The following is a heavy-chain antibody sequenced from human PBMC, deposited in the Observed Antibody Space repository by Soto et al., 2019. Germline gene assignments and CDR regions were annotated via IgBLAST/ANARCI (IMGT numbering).Heavy chain of an antibody. J-gene: IGHJ3*02. CDR3: AKDYYDSSGDAFDI. D-gene: IGHD3-22*01. CDR2: ISYDGSNK. CDR1: GFTFSSYG. V-gene: IGHV3-30*18. Sequence: QVQLVESGGGVVQPGRSLRLSCAASGFTFSSYGMHWVRQAPGKGLEWVAVISYDGSNKYYADSVKGRFTISRDNSKNTLYLQMNSLRAEDTAVYYCAKDYYDSSGDAFDIWGQGTMVTVSS.